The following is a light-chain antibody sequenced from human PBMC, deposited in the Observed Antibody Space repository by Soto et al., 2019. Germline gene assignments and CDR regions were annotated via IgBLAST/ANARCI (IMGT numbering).Light chain of an antibody. V-gene: IGKV3-15*01. Sequence: EIVMTQSPATLSVSPGERVTLSCRASQSVRNDLAWYQHRPGQAPRLLIYDTSSRATGIPARFSGSGSGTDFTLTISSLEPEDFGVYYCQQSHNWPRTFGQGTRLEIK. CDR1: QSVRND. CDR2: DTS. CDR3: QQSHNWPRT. J-gene: IGKJ5*01.